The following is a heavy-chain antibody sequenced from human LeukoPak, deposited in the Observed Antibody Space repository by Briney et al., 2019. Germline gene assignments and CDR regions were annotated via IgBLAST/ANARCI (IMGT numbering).Heavy chain of an antibody. CDR2: VYHSGST. CDR1: GGSLSSYY. J-gene: IGHJ5*02. V-gene: IGHV4-59*12. Sequence: SETLSLTCTVSGGSLSSYYWSWIRQPPGKGLEWIGEVYHSGSTNYNPSLESRVTILVDKSKNQFSLKLTSVTAADTAVYYCTRDRNSDYYRNWFDPWGQGTLVTVSS. D-gene: IGHD3-22*01. CDR3: TRDRNSDYYRNWFDP.